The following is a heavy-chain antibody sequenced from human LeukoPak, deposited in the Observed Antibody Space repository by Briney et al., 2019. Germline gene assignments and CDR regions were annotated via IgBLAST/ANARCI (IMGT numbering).Heavy chain of an antibody. D-gene: IGHD2-21*01. J-gene: IGHJ5*02. Sequence: ASVKVSCKTSGYSFTDYYMHWVRQAPGQGLEWMGWINPNSGGTSSARKFQGRVTMTRDTSISTVYMEVSWLTSDDTAIYYCARADRLHGGPYLIGPWGQGTLVTVSS. CDR3: ARADRLHGGPYLIGP. CDR2: INPNSGGT. CDR1: GYSFTDYY. V-gene: IGHV1-2*02.